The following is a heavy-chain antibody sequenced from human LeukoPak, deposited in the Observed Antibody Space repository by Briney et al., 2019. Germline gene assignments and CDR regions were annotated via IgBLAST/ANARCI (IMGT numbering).Heavy chain of an antibody. J-gene: IGHJ5*02. Sequence: SETLSLTCTASGGSISSYYWSWVRQPPGKGLEWIGYIYYSGGTNSNPSLKNRVTISLDTSKNQFSLKLSSVTATDTAVYYCARDANWFDPWGQGTLVTVSS. CDR3: ARDANWFDP. CDR1: GGSISSYY. V-gene: IGHV4-59*01. CDR2: IYYSGGT.